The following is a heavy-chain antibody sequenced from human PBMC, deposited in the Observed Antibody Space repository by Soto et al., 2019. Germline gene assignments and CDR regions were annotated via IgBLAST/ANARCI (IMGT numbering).Heavy chain of an antibody. Sequence: SETLSLTCTVSGGSVSSGSYYWSWIRQPPGKGLEWIGYIYYSGSTNYNPSLKSRVTISVDTSKNQFSLKLSSVTAADTAVYYCARDCGIAAAGTSGFDYWGQGTLVTVSS. J-gene: IGHJ4*02. D-gene: IGHD6-13*01. CDR2: IYYSGST. V-gene: IGHV4-61*01. CDR1: GGSVSSGSYY. CDR3: ARDCGIAAAGTSGFDY.